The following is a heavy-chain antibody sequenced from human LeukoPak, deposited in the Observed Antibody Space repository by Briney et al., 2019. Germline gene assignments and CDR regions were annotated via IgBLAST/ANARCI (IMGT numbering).Heavy chain of an antibody. CDR1: GGTFSSYA. Sequence: SVKVSCKASGGTFSSYAISWVRQAPGQGLEWMGGIIPIFGTANYAQKFQGRVTITTDESTSTAYMELSSLRSEDTAVYYCARFGGGYSYGELDYWGQGTLVTVSS. D-gene: IGHD5-18*01. V-gene: IGHV1-69*05. CDR3: ARFGGGYSYGELDY. CDR2: IIPIFGTA. J-gene: IGHJ4*02.